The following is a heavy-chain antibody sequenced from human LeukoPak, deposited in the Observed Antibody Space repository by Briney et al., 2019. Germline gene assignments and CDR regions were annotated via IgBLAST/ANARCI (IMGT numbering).Heavy chain of an antibody. CDR1: GFTFSDYY. V-gene: IGHV3-11*01. Sequence: GGSLRLSCAASGFTFSDYYMSWIRQAPGKGLEWVSYISFSGSPTQYADSVKGRFTISRDNAKNSLYLQMNSLRDEDTAVYYCASLQNVPSYYYYYVMDVWGQGTTVTVSS. CDR2: ISFSGSPT. CDR3: ASLQNVPSYYYYYVMDV. J-gene: IGHJ6*02. D-gene: IGHD2/OR15-2a*01.